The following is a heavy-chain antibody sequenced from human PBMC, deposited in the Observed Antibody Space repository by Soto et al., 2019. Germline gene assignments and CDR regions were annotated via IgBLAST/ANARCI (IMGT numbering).Heavy chain of an antibody. CDR1: GYTFTNYY. V-gene: IGHV1-46*01. D-gene: IGHD1-1*01. CDR2: INPTGGST. Sequence: ASVKVSCKASGYTFTNYYMHWVRQAPGQGLEWMGFINPTGGSTSYAQKFQGRVNMTRDTSTSTVYMDLSSLRSEDTAVYYCARNDKSGLDYWGQGTLVTSPQ. CDR3: ARNDKSGLDY. J-gene: IGHJ4*02.